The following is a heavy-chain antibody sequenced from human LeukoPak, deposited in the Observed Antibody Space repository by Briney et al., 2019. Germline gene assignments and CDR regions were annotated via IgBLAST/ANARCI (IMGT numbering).Heavy chain of an antibody. CDR1: GYTFTGYY. V-gene: IGHV1-2*02. Sequence: GASVKVSCKASGYTFTGYYMHWVRQAPGQGLEWMGWINPNSGGTNYAQKFQGRVTMTRDTSISTAYMELSRLRSDDTAVYYCAGPAVAGTVVNYYFDYWGQGTLVTVSS. CDR2: INPNSGGT. CDR3: AGPAVAGTVVNYYFDY. D-gene: IGHD6-19*01. J-gene: IGHJ4*02.